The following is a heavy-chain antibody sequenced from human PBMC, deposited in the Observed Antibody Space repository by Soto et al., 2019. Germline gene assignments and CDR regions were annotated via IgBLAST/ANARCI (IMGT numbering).Heavy chain of an antibody. D-gene: IGHD3-9*01. CDR3: ARDPSGGTGSDNLYFDY. CDR2: IIPIFGTA. V-gene: IGHV1-69*01. J-gene: IGHJ4*02. Sequence: QVQLVQSGAEVKKPGSSVKVSCKASGGTFSSYAISWVRQAPGQGLEWMGGIIPIFGTANYAQKFQGRVTITADESTRTAYMELSSLRSEDTAGYYCARDPSGGTGSDNLYFDYWGQGTLVTVSS. CDR1: GGTFSSYA.